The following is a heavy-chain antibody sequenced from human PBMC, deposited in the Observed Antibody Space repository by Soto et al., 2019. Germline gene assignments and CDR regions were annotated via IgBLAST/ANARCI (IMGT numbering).Heavy chain of an antibody. D-gene: IGHD2-21*01. Sequence: GGSMRVSWSVAEGNCADFGGSWVSKNPGKGLEWVAGIGASGDITWYADSVKGRLSISRDNSKNTLYLQRNSLRFEDTAVYYCAKDDVTARCAAYFEFWGHRTLVTVSS. V-gene: IGHV3-23*01. CDR1: EGNCADFG. J-gene: IGHJ4*01. CDR2: IGASGDIT. CDR3: AKDDVTARCAAYFEF.